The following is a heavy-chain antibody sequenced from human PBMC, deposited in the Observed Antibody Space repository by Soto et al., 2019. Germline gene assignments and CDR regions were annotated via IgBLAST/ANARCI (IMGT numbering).Heavy chain of an antibody. D-gene: IGHD2-15*01. J-gene: IGHJ4*02. V-gene: IGHV1-69*13. CDR2: IIPIFGTA. CDR1: GGTFSSYA. CDR3: GRNTVVAPFDF. Sequence: SVKVSCKASGGTFSSYAISWVRQAPGQGLEWMGGIIPIFGTAKYAQKFQGRVTITADESTSTAYMELSSLRSEDTAVYYCGRNTVVAPFDFWGQGTLVTVSS.